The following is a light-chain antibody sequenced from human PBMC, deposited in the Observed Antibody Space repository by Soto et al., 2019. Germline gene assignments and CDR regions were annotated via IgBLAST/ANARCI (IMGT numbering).Light chain of an antibody. J-gene: IGKJ5*01. CDR2: DAS. CDR3: QQRSEWPIT. CDR1: QSVSSY. Sequence: EIVLTQSPATLSLSPGERATLSCRASQSVSSYLAWYQQKPGQAPRLFIYDASTRATGIPARFSGSGSGTDFTLTISSLEPEDFAVYYCQQRSEWPITFGQGTRLESK. V-gene: IGKV3-11*01.